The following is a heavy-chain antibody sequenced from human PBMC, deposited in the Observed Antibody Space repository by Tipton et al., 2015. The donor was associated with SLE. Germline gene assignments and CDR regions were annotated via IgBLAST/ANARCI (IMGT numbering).Heavy chain of an antibody. V-gene: IGHV1-69-2*01. J-gene: IGHJ1*01. CDR1: GCAFSDCY. CDR2: IDPEDGET. CDR3: AAVIPEVHVGLQH. D-gene: IGHD2-21*01. Sequence: VQLVQSGAEVKKPGATVKISCKVFGCAFSDCYMHWVQQAPGKGLEWMGLIDPEDGETRYAENFQGRVTITADTSKKTVFMELSSLRSEDTAIYYCAAVIPEVHVGLQHWGQGTLVFVSS.